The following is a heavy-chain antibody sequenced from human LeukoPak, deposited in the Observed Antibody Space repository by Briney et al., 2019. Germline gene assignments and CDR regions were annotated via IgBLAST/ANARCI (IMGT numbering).Heavy chain of an antibody. D-gene: IGHD4-11*01. Sequence: PGGSLRLSCAASGFTFSDYSMNWVRQAPGKGLEWVSSISSSSSYIYYADSVKGRFTISRDNAKNSLYLQMNSLRTEDTALYYCAKDEGGPTVSDYWGQGTLVTVSS. J-gene: IGHJ4*02. CDR3: AKDEGGPTVSDY. CDR1: GFTFSDYS. V-gene: IGHV3-21*01. CDR2: ISSSSSYI.